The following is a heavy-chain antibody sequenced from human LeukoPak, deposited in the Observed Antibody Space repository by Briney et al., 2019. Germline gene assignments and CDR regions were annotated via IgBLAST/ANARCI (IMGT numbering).Heavy chain of an antibody. CDR2: ISAYNGNT. V-gene: IGHV1-18*01. Sequence: ASVKVSCKASGCTFTSYGISWVRQAPGQGLEWMGWISAYNGNTNYAQELQGRVTMTTDTSTSTAYMELRSLRSDDTAVYYCARDKTMTTVALFDYWGQGTLVTVSS. D-gene: IGHD4-23*01. J-gene: IGHJ4*02. CDR1: GCTFTSYG. CDR3: ARDKTMTTVALFDY.